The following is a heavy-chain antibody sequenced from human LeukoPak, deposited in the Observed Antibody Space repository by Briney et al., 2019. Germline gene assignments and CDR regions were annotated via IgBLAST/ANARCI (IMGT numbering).Heavy chain of an antibody. D-gene: IGHD3-16*01. V-gene: IGHV3-23*01. CDR3: AKGTDRTVGELLDY. J-gene: IGHJ4*02. CDR1: GFTFSSYA. CDR2: ISGSGGST. Sequence: GGPLRLSCAASGFTFSSYAMSWVRQAPGKGLEWVSAISGSGGSTYYADSVKGRFTISRDNSKNTLYLQMNSLRAEDTAVYYCAKGTDRTVGELLDYWGQGTLVTVSS.